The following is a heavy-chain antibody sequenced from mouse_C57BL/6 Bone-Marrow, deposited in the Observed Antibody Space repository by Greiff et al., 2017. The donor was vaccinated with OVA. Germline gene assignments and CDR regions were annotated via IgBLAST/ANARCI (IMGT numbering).Heavy chain of an antibody. CDR3: ARGITTDWYFDV. CDR1: GFSINSDCY. CDR2: TFYSGIT. V-gene: IGHV3-3*01. Sequence: EVQLVESGPSLVRPSQTLSLTCTVPGFSINSDCYWIWIRQFPGNKLEYIGYTFYSGITYYNPSLESRTYITRDTSKNQFSLKLSSVTTEDTATYYGARGITTDWYFDVWGTGTTVTVSS. D-gene: IGHD1-2*01. J-gene: IGHJ1*03.